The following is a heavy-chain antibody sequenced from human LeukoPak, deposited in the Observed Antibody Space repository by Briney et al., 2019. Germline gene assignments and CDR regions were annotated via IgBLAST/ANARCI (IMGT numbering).Heavy chain of an antibody. V-gene: IGHV1-2*02. CDR2: INPNSGGT. D-gene: IGHD2-2*01. Sequence: ASVKVSCKASGYTFTYYYIHWVRQAPGQGLEWMAWINPNSGGTYYAQNFHDRITLTRDTSISTAYMEPSRLRSDDTAIYYCARANALYCSSTSCLFDYWGQGTLVTVSS. J-gene: IGHJ4*02. CDR1: GYTFTYYY. CDR3: ARANALYCSSTSCLFDY.